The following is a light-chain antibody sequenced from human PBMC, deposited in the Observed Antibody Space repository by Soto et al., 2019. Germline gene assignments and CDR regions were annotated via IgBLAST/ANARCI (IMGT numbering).Light chain of an antibody. Sequence: DIQMTQSPSTLSASVGDRVTITCRASQSISSWLAWYQQKQGKVPKLLIYKTSSLESGVLSRFSGSGSGTAFTLTISSLQPDDFATYYCQRYDSDSTFGQGTKLEIK. CDR3: QRYDSDST. V-gene: IGKV1-5*03. J-gene: IGKJ2*01. CDR1: QSISSW. CDR2: KTS.